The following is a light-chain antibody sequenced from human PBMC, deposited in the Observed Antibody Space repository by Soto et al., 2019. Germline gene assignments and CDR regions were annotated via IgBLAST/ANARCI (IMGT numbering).Light chain of an antibody. Sequence: QSVLTQPPSASGTPGQRVTISCSGSSSNIRSNTVNWYQQLPGAAPKLLIYSNDQRPSGVPDRFSGSKSGTSASLAISGLQSEDEADYYCATWDDSLIGAVFGGGTQLTVL. J-gene: IGLJ7*01. CDR2: SND. CDR3: ATWDDSLIGAV. V-gene: IGLV1-44*01. CDR1: SSNIRSNT.